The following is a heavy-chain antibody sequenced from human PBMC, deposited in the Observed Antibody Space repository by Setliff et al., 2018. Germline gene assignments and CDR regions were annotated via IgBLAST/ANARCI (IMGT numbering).Heavy chain of an antibody. CDR3: AREQWLDPPGYYYMDV. J-gene: IGHJ6*03. CDR1: GGSISSYY. Sequence: SETLSLTCTVSGGSISSYYWSWIRQPAGKGLEWIGHIYIGGSANYNPSLQSRFTMSIDTSKNQFSLQLNSVPAADMAVYYCAREQWLDPPGYYYMDVWAKGTTVTVS. CDR2: IYIGGSA. V-gene: IGHV4-4*07. D-gene: IGHD6-19*01.